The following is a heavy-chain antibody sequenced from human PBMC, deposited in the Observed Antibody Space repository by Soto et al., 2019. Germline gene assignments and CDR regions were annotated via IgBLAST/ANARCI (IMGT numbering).Heavy chain of an antibody. CDR1: GFSFSDYT. D-gene: IGHD3-22*01. V-gene: IGHV3-21*04. Sequence: GGSLRLSCVASGFSFSDYTMTWVRQAPGKGLDWVSTISTSSSNIFYAASVKGRFTVSRDNSKNTLYLQMNSLRAEDTAVYYCAKDWNYDSSGYYIYWGQGTLVTVSS. CDR3: AKDWNYDSSGYYIY. CDR2: ISTSSSNI. J-gene: IGHJ4*02.